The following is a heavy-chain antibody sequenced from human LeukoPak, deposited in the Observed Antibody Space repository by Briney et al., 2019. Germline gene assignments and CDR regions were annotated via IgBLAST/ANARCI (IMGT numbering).Heavy chain of an antibody. D-gene: IGHD6-6*01. J-gene: IGHJ4*02. CDR2: ISAYNGNT. CDR3: ARDRAARPVGIWDY. V-gene: IGHV1-18*01. CDR1: GYTFTNYG. Sequence: GASVKVSCKASGYTFTNYGISWVRQAPGQGLEWMGWISAYNGNTNYAQKLQGRVTMTTDTSTSTAYMELRSLRSDDTAVYYCARDRAARPVGIWDYWGQGTLVTVSS.